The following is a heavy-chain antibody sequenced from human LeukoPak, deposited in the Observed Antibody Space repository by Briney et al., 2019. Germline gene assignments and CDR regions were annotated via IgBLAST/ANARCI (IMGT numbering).Heavy chain of an antibody. Sequence: ASVKVSCKASGYTFTGYYMHWVRQAPGQGLEWMGWINPNSGGTNYAQKFQGRVTMTRDTSISTAYMELSRLRSDDTAVYYCARVSDSSGYPFDYWGQGTLVTVSS. J-gene: IGHJ4*02. CDR1: GYTFTGYY. D-gene: IGHD3-22*01. V-gene: IGHV1-2*02. CDR2: INPNSGGT. CDR3: ARVSDSSGYPFDY.